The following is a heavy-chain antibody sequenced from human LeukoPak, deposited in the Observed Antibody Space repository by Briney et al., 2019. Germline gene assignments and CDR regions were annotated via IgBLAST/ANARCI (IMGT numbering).Heavy chain of an antibody. Sequence: GGSLRLSCVASGFTFNNYAINWVRQTPGKGLEWVSGISGSGDSTFYGDSVKGRFTISRDNRKNKGFLQMNSLRAEDTAVYYCARDRMHYIGTYFDYWGQGTLVTVSS. V-gene: IGHV3-23*01. D-gene: IGHD1-26*01. CDR3: ARDRMHYIGTYFDY. CDR2: ISGSGDST. CDR1: GFTFNNYA. J-gene: IGHJ4*02.